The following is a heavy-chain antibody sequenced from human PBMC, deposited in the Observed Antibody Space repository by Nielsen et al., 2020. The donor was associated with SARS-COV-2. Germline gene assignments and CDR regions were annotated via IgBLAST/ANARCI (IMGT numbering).Heavy chain of an antibody. Sequence: SVKVSCKASGGTFSSYAISWVRQAPGQGLEWMGGIIPIFGTANYAQKFQGRVTMTTDTSTSTAYMELRSLRSDDTAVYYCATTRPSEYYYDSSGYSNWFDPWGQGTLVTVSS. V-gene: IGHV1-69*05. J-gene: IGHJ5*02. CDR2: IIPIFGTA. D-gene: IGHD3-22*01. CDR3: ATTRPSEYYYDSSGYSNWFDP. CDR1: GGTFSSYA.